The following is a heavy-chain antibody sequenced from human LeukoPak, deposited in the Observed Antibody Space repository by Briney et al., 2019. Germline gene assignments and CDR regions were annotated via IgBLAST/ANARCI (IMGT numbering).Heavy chain of an antibody. CDR3: ARDNGSSGWYRRFDY. J-gene: IGHJ4*02. CDR2: ISAYNGNT. V-gene: IGHV1-18*04. D-gene: IGHD6-19*01. Sequence: ASVKVSCKASGYTFTSYGISWVRQAPGRGLEWMGWISAYNGNTNYAQKLQGRVTMTTDTSTSTAYMELRSLRSDDTAVYYCARDNGSSGWYRRFDYWGQGTLVTVSS. CDR1: GYTFTSYG.